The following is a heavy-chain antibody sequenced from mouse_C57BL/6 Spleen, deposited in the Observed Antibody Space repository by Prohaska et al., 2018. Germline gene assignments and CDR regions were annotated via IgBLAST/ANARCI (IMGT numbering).Heavy chain of an antibody. V-gene: IGHV1-59*01. D-gene: IGHD1-1*02. J-gene: IGHJ3*01. CDR3: ARHLWGLAY. CDR2: IDPSDSYT. CDR1: GYTFTSYW. Sequence: QVQLQQPGAELVRPGTSVKLSCKASGYTFTSYWMHWVKQRPGQGLEWIGVIDPSDSYTNYNQKFKGKATLTVDTASSTAYMQLSSLTSEDSAVYYCARHLWGLAYWGQGTLVTVSA.